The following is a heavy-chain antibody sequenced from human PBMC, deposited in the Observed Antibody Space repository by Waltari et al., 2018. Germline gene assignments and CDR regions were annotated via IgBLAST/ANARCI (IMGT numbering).Heavy chain of an antibody. D-gene: IGHD2-2*02. CDR2: INHSGST. J-gene: IGHJ5*02. CDR3: ARKKTYCSSTSCYRNWFDP. CDR1: GGSFSGYY. V-gene: IGHV4-34*01. Sequence: QVQLQQWGAGLLKPSETLSLTCAVYGGSFSGYYWRWTRQPPGKGLEWIGEINHSGSTNYNPSLKSRVTISVDTSKNQFSLKLSSVTAADTAVYYCARKKTYCSSTSCYRNWFDPWGQGTLVTVSS.